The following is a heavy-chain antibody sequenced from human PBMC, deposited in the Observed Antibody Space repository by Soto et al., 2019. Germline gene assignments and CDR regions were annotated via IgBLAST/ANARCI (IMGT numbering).Heavy chain of an antibody. CDR3: ARALAAAGVPDAFDI. CDR1: GFTFSSYS. D-gene: IGHD6-13*01. J-gene: IGHJ3*02. CDR2: ISSSSSTI. V-gene: IGHV3-48*01. Sequence: GGSLILSCAASGFTFSSYSMNWVRQAPGKGLEWVSYISSSSSTIYYADSVKGRFTISRDNAKNSLYLQMNSLRAEDTAVYYCARALAAAGVPDAFDIWGQGTMVTVSS.